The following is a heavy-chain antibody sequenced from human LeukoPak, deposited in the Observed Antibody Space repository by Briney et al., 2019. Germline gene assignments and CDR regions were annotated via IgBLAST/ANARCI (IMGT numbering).Heavy chain of an antibody. J-gene: IGHJ4*02. V-gene: IGHV4-39*01. CDR2: IHYSGST. Sequence: SETLSLTCTVSGGSISGSNYYWGWVRQPPGKGLEWIGSIHYSGSTHYNPSLKSRVTMSIDTSKNQFSLKPSSVTAPDTAVYYCATSRGGQIDYWGQGTLVTVSS. CDR1: GGSISGSNYY. CDR3: ATSRGGQIDY.